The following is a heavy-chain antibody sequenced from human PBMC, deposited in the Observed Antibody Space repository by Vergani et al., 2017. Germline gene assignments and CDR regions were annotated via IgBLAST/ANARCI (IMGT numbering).Heavy chain of an antibody. CDR2: IWYDGSNK. CDR3: ARDPPYCSGGSCYPDY. CDR1: GFTFSSYG. J-gene: IGHJ4*02. V-gene: IGHV3-33*01. Sequence: QVQLVESGGGVVQPGGSLRLSCAASGFTFSSYGMHWVRQAPGKGLEWVAVIWYDGSNKYYADSVKGRFTISRDNSKNTLYLQMNSLRAEDTAVYYCARDPPYCSGGSCYPDYWGQGTLVTVSS. D-gene: IGHD2-15*01.